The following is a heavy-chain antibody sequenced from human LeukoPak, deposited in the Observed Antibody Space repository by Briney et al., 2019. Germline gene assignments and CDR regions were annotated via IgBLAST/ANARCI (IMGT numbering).Heavy chain of an antibody. V-gene: IGHV3-53*01. CDR2: LYNVGST. Sequence: GGSLRLSCVASGFTVSNKYMSWVRQAPGKGLEWVSVLYNVGSTYYADSVKGRFTISRDNSKNTLYLQMYSLRAEDTAVYYCARGVGDCTNGVCYIGFVDYWGQGTLVTVSS. D-gene: IGHD2-8*01. CDR3: ARGVGDCTNGVCYIGFVDY. J-gene: IGHJ4*02. CDR1: GFTVSNKY.